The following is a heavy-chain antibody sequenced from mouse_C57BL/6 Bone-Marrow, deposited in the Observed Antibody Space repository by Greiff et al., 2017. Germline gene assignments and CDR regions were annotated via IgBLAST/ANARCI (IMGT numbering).Heavy chain of an antibody. D-gene: IGHD2-4*01. V-gene: IGHV3-1*01. CDR2: ISYSGST. CDR3: AREYDYSFDY. J-gene: IGHJ2*01. CDR1: GYSITSGYD. Sequence: EVKLQESGPGMVKPSQSLSLTCTVTGYSITSGYDWHWIRHFPGNKLEWMGYISYSGSTNYNPSLKSRISITHDTSKNHFFLKLNSVTTEDTATYYCAREYDYSFDYWGQGTTLTVSS.